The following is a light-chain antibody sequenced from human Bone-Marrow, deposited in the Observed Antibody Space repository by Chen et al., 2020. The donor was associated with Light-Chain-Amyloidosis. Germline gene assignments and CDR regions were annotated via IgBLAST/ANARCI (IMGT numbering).Light chain of an antibody. Sequence: QSVLTQPPSASGTPGPRVTIPCSGSRASIGNNTVHWYQQFPGTAPKLLIYFNSQRPSGVPDRFAGSKAGTSASLAISGHQSDDEADYFCAAWDDGLNGVLFGGGTKLTVL. V-gene: IGLV1-44*01. CDR1: RASIGNNT. J-gene: IGLJ2*01. CDR2: FNS. CDR3: AAWDDGLNGVL.